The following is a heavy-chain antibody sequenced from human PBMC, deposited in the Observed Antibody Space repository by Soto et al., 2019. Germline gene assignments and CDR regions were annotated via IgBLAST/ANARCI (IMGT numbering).Heavy chain of an antibody. D-gene: IGHD5-18*01. J-gene: IGHJ4*02. CDR3: AREALRRGYSYGTFDY. CDR2: TFYSGST. V-gene: IGHV4-59*01. Sequence: PSETLSLTCTVSCGSISSDYWSWIRQPPGKGLEWIGYTFYSGSTNYNPSLKSRVTISLDASKNQLSLKLSSVTAADTAVYYCAREALRRGYSYGTFDYWGQGTLVTVSS. CDR1: CGSISSDY.